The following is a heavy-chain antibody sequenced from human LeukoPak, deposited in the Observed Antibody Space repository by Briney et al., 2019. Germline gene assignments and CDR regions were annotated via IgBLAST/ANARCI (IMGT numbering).Heavy chain of an antibody. CDR3: AGEAVPAARGLGY. J-gene: IGHJ4*02. CDR1: GFTFSSYW. Sequence: GGSLRLTCAASGFTFSSYWMSWVRQAPGKGLEWVANIKQDGSEKYYVDSVKGRFTISRDNAKNSLYLRMNSLRAEDTAVYYCAGEAVPAARGLGYWGQGTLVTVSS. CDR2: IKQDGSEK. D-gene: IGHD2-2*01. V-gene: IGHV3-7*01.